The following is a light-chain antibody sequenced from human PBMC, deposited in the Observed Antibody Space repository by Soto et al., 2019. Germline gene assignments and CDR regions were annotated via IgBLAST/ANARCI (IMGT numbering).Light chain of an antibody. J-gene: IGKJ3*01. CDR2: GAS. V-gene: IGKV3-20*01. CDR3: HQYGSSPGLFT. Sequence: EIVLTQSPGSLSLSPGERATLSCRASHSVSNNYFACYQQKPGHAPRLLIYGASSRATGITDRFSSSGSWTDVSLTISRLEPDDFAVYYCHQYGSSPGLFTFGPGTKVDIK. CDR1: HSVSNNY.